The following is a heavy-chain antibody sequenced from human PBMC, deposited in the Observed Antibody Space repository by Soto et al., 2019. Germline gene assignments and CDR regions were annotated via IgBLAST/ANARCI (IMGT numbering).Heavy chain of an antibody. J-gene: IGHJ3*02. CDR1: GCSISSCIYY. CDR2: VYCSGRT. Sequence: PDTLSLTYTVSGCSISSCIYYWGLVREPPGKGLECIGSVYCSGRTYYNPSLKSRVTISVDTSKNQFSLKLSSVTAADTAVYYCANTYYDILTGYHDAFDIWGQGTMVT. V-gene: IGHV4-39*01. D-gene: IGHD3-9*01. CDR3: ANTYYDILTGYHDAFDI.